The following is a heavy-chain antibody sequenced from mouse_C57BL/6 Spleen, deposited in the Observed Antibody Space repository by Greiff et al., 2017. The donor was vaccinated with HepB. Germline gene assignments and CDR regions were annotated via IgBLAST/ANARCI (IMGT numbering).Heavy chain of an antibody. CDR3: ARSGGLGDD. CDR2: ISSGSSTI. J-gene: IGHJ2*01. D-gene: IGHD4-1*01. CDR1: GFTFSDYG. V-gene: IGHV5-17*01. Sequence: EVMLVESGGGLVKPGGSLKLSCAASGFTFSDYGMHWVRQAPEKGLEWVAYISSGSSTIYYADTVKGRFTISRDNAKYTLFLQITSLRSEDTAMYYCARSGGLGDDWGQGTTLTVSS.